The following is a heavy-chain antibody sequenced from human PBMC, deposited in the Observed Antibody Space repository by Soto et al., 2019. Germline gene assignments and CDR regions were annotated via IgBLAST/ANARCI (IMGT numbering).Heavy chain of an antibody. CDR2: INKDGSER. Sequence: GGSLRLSCASSGVTFSSYSMNWVRQPPGKGLEWVASINKDGSERYYVDSVRGRFTISRDNAKNSLYLQMNSLRAEDTAVYYCVCGGNFFVYWGQGTLVTVSS. CDR1: GVTFSSYS. CDR3: VCGGNFFVY. J-gene: IGHJ4*02. V-gene: IGHV3-7*01. D-gene: IGHD3-16*01.